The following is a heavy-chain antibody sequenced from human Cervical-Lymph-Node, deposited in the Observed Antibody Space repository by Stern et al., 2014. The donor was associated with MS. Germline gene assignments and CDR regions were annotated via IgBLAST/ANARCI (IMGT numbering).Heavy chain of an antibody. CDR3: AKGKTVTGSGYGVDV. CDR2: ISGSCGNT. CDR1: GFLFSDYA. J-gene: IGHJ6*02. Sequence: EVQLEESGGGLVQPGGFLRLSCAASGFLFSDYAMTWVRQAPGKGLEWVSSISGSCGNTFYADSVKGRFTISRDSSKNTVYLQMTSLTAEDTARYHCAKGKTVTGSGYGVDVWGLGTMVAVS. V-gene: IGHV3-23*04. D-gene: IGHD6-19*01.